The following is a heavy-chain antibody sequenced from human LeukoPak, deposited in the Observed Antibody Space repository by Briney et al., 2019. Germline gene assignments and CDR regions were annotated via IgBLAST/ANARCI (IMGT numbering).Heavy chain of an antibody. V-gene: IGHV3-23*01. CDR3: ARDRATSYYYDSSGYPPSSFDI. Sequence: GGSLRLSCAASGFTFSNYAMRWVRQAPGKGLEWVSGISGSGDSTYYADSVKGRFTISRDNAKNSLYLQMNSLRAEDTAVYYCARDRATSYYYDSSGYPPSSFDIWGQGTMVTVSS. J-gene: IGHJ3*02. CDR2: ISGSGDST. D-gene: IGHD3-22*01. CDR1: GFTFSNYA.